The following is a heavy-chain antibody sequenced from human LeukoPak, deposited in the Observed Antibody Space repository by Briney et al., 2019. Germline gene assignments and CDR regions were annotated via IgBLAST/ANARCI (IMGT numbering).Heavy chain of an antibody. D-gene: IGHD3-10*01. CDR3: ARAADYYGSADFDY. CDR1: GFTFSSYS. Sequence: AGGSLRLSCAASGFTFSSYSMNWVRQAPGKGLEWLAVSSYSGTENEYADSVKGRFTIPRDNSKNTVYLQMNSLRAEDTAVYYCARAADYYGSADFDYWGQGTLVTVSS. CDR2: SSYSGTEN. J-gene: IGHJ4*02. V-gene: IGHV3-30*03.